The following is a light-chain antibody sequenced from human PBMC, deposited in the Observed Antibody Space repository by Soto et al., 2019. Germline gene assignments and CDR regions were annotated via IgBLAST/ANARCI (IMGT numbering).Light chain of an antibody. V-gene: IGLV2-8*01. CDR2: EVS. CDR3: SSYAGSNPVV. J-gene: IGLJ2*01. CDR1: SSDVGGYNY. Sequence: QSALTQPPSASGSPGQSVTISCTGTSSDVGGYNYVSWYQQYPGKAPKLMIYEVSKRPSGVPDRFSGSKSGNTASLTVSGLQTEDEADYYCSSYAGSNPVVFGGVTKLTVL.